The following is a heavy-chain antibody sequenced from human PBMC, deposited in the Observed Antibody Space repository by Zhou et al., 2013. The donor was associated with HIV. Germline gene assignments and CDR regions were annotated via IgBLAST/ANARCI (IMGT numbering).Heavy chain of an antibody. J-gene: IGHJ6*03. Sequence: QVQLVQSGAEVKKPGASVKVSCKASGYNFFSYGISWVRQAPGQGLEWMGWISAYNGNTNYAQKLQGRVTITADESTSTAYMELSSLRSEDTAVYYCARDQPFYDFWSGYPTTTGYMDVWGKGTTVTVSS. D-gene: IGHD3-3*01. CDR1: GYNFFSYG. CDR2: ISAYNGNT. V-gene: IGHV1-18*01. CDR3: ARDQPFYDFWSGYPTTTGYMDV.